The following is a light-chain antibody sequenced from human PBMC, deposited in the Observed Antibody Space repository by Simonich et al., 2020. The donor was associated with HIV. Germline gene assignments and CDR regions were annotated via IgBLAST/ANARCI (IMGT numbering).Light chain of an antibody. CDR2: LNSDGSH. V-gene: IGLV4-69*01. CDR3: QTWGTGIGV. J-gene: IGLJ3*02. CDR1: SGHSSYA. Sequence: QLVLTQSPSASASLGASVKLTCTLSSGHSSYAIAWHQQQPAKGPRYLMKLNSDGSHSKGGGIPDRFSGSRSGAERYLTISSLQSEDEADYYCQTWGTGIGVFGGGTKLTVL.